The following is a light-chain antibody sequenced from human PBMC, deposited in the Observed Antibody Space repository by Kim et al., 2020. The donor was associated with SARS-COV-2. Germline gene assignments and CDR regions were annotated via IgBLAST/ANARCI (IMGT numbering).Light chain of an antibody. Sequence: QSALTQPASVSGSPGQSITISCTGTSSDVGNYKYVSWYQQYPNKAPKLMIYDVNKRPSGVSDRLSGSKSGNTAFLAISGLQAEDEADYYCSSYIGNSKMVFGGGTKLTVL. CDR3: SSYIGNSKMV. CDR2: DVN. J-gene: IGLJ2*01. V-gene: IGLV2-14*01. CDR1: SSDVGNYKY.